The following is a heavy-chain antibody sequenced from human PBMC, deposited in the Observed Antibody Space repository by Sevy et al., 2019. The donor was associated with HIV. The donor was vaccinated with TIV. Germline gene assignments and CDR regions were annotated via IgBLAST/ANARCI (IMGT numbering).Heavy chain of an antibody. CDR1: GFTFSGSA. CDR2: IRSKANSYAT. V-gene: IGHV3-73*01. CDR3: TMSIAAADLYYYYYDMDV. D-gene: IGHD6-13*01. Sequence: GGSLRLSCAASGFTFSGSAMHWVRQASGKGLEWVGRIRSKANSYATAYAASVKGRFTISRDDSKNTAYLQMNSLKTEDTAVYYCTMSIAAADLYYYYYDMDVWGQGTTVTISS. J-gene: IGHJ6*02.